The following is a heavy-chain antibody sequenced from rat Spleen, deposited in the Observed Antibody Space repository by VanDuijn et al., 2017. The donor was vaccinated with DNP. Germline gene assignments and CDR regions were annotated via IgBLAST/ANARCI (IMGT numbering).Heavy chain of an antibody. D-gene: IGHD1-2*01. CDR2: ISYEGSST. J-gene: IGHJ3*01. Sequence: EVQLVESGGGLVQPGRSMKLSCAASGFTFSNYYMAWVRQAPAKGLEWVASISYEGSSTYYGDSVKGRFTISRDNAKSTLYLQMDSLGSEDTATYYCARSDSSGFPCWGQGTLVTVSS. V-gene: IGHV5-22*01. CDR1: GFTFSNYY. CDR3: ARSDSSGFPC.